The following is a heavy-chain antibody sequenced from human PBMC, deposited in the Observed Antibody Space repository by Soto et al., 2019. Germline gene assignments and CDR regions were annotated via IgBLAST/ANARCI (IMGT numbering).Heavy chain of an antibody. V-gene: IGHV3-74*01. J-gene: IGHJ4*02. CDR1: GFSFSTFW. CDR3: ARGGLEPVDY. Sequence: EVQLVESGGDLVQPGGSLRLSCAASGFSFSTFWMHWARQAPGKGLVWVSRINPEETTTTYADSVRGRFTISRDNAKNTLYLQMNSLRADDTAVYYCARGGLEPVDYWGQGTLVTVFS. CDR2: INPEETTT. D-gene: IGHD2-2*01.